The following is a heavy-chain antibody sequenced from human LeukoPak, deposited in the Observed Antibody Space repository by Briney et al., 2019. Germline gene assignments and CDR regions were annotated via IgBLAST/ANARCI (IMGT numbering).Heavy chain of an antibody. Sequence: SETLSLTCTVSGGSIRGYYWSWIRQPPGKGLEWIGYIYYSGYTNYNPSLKSRVTISVDTSKKQFSLKLSSVTAADTAVYYCARVLSSGWTGFDYWGQGTLVTVSS. J-gene: IGHJ4*02. D-gene: IGHD6-19*01. CDR3: ARVLSSGWTGFDY. CDR2: IYYSGYT. CDR1: GGSIRGYY. V-gene: IGHV4-59*01.